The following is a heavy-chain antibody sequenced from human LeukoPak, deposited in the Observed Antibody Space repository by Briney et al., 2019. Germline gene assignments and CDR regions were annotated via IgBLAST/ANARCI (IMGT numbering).Heavy chain of an antibody. D-gene: IGHD2-15*01. CDR3: VRAVSLLPPAW. V-gene: IGHV4-34*01. J-gene: IGHJ4*02. Sequence: SETLSLTCAVYGGSFSGYYWSWIRQPPGKGLEWIGSINYRGTINYRGGTGMTYYNPSLKSRVTILGDTSENQFFLKVNSVTAADTGVYYCVRAVSLLPPAWRGQGILVTVSS. CDR2: INYRGTINYRGGTGMT. CDR1: GGSFSGYY.